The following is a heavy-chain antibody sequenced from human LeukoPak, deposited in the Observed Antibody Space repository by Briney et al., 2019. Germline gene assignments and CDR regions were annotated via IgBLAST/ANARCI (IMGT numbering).Heavy chain of an antibody. Sequence: SETLSLTCSVSGASISTSSYYWSWIRQSPGKGLEWIGEINHSGSTNYNPSLKSRVTISVDTSKNQFSLKMSSVTAADTAMYYCARGWTLKTPLGRVAGTSSRRGRYFDYWGQGTLVTVSS. D-gene: IGHD6-19*01. CDR1: GASISTSSYY. CDR3: ARGWTLKTPLGRVAGTSSRRGRYFDY. V-gene: IGHV4-39*07. CDR2: INHSGST. J-gene: IGHJ4*01.